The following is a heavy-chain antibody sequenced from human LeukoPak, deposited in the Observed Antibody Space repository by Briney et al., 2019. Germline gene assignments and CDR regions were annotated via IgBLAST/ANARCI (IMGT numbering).Heavy chain of an antibody. V-gene: IGHV4-39*01. CDR1: GGSISSSSYY. CDR3: ARLTRRGDYFDY. Sequence: SETLSLTCTVSGGSISSSSYYWGWIRQPPGKGLEWIGSIYYSGSTYYNPSLKSRVTISVDTSKNQFSLKLSSVTAADMAVYYCARLTRRGDYFDYWGQGTLVTVSS. J-gene: IGHJ4*02. CDR2: IYYSGST. D-gene: IGHD3-10*01.